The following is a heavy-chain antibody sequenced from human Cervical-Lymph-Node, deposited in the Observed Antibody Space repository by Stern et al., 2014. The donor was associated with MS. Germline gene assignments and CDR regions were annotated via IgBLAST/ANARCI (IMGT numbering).Heavy chain of an antibody. Sequence: MQLAESGGGVVQPGRSLRLSCAASGFSFSRYAMHWVRQAPGEGLEWVALIWYDGSNPYYADSVTGRFTISRDNFKNTLYLQMNSLRAEDTAVYYCASAYSSSHYYFDYWGQGTLVTVSS. J-gene: IGHJ4*02. D-gene: IGHD6-13*01. V-gene: IGHV3-33*01. CDR3: ASAYSSSHYYFDY. CDR1: GFSFSRYA. CDR2: IWYDGSNP.